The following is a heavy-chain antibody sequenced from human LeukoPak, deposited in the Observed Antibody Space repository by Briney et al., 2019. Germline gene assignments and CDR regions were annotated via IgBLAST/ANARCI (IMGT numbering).Heavy chain of an antibody. CDR1: GYTFTGYY. D-gene: IGHD6-19*01. Sequence: ASVKVSCKASGYTFTGYYMHWVRQAPGQGLEWMGWINPNSGGTNYAQKFQGRVTMTRDTSISTAYMELSRLRSDDTAVYYCAIRGVIGVAGTVPWGQGTLVTVSS. V-gene: IGHV1-2*02. CDR3: AIRGVIGVAGTVP. J-gene: IGHJ5*02. CDR2: INPNSGGT.